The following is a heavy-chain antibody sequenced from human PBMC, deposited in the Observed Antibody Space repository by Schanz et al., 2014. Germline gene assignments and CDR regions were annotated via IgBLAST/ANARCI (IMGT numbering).Heavy chain of an antibody. J-gene: IGHJ6*02. D-gene: IGHD3-10*01. CDR2: ISAYNGHT. CDR1: GYTFTSYG. CDR3: VRDAGWAFGDYHGMDV. V-gene: IGHV1-18*01. Sequence: QGQLVQSGAEVKKPGASVKVSCKASGYTFTSYGITWVRQAPGQGLEWMGWISAYNGHTTYAQKFQGRVTMTTDTSTSTAYMELRSLISDDTAVYYCVRDAGWAFGDYHGMDVWGQGTSGTVSS.